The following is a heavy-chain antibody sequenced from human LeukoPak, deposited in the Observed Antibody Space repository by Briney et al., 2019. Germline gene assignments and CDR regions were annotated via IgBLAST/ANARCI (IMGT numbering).Heavy chain of an antibody. CDR1: GGTFSNYA. CDR3: ATSEIGSPSYYYYGMDV. Sequence: PVKVSCKASGGTFSNYAISWVRQAPGQGLEWMGRIIPIFGIANYAQKFQGRVTITADKSTSTAYMELSSLRSEDTAVYYCATSEIGSPSYYYYGMDVWGQGTTVTVSS. CDR2: IIPIFGIA. D-gene: IGHD1-26*01. J-gene: IGHJ6*02. V-gene: IGHV1-69*04.